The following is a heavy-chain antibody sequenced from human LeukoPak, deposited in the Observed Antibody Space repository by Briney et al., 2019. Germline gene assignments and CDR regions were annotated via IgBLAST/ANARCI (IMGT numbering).Heavy chain of an antibody. CDR1: GFTFDDYA. CDR3: AKGAAFSMLLGFQH. V-gene: IGHV3-9*01. D-gene: IGHD2-21*01. Sequence: PGGSLRLSCAASGFTFDDYAMHWVRQAPGKGLEWVSGISWNSGSIGYADSVKGRFTISRDNAKNSLYLQMNSLRAEDTALYYCAKGAAFSMLLGFQHWGQGTLVTVSS. CDR2: ISWNSGSI. J-gene: IGHJ1*01.